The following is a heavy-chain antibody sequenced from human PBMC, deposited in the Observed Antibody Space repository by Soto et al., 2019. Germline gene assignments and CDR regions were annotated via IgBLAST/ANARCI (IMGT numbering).Heavy chain of an antibody. D-gene: IGHD5-18*01. V-gene: IGHV4-31*03. CDR2: IYYSGST. CDR1: GGSISPVGYY. Sequence: SENLSLTSTFSGGSISPVGYYCSWIRQHQGKGLEWIGYIYYSGSTYYNPSLKSRVTISVDTSKNQFSLKLSSVTAADTAGYYCARSGYSYGPNPLLYWGQG. J-gene: IGHJ4*02. CDR3: ARSGYSYGPNPLLY.